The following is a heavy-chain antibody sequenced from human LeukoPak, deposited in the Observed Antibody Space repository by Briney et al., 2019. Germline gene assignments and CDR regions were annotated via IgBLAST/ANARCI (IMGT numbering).Heavy chain of an antibody. J-gene: IGHJ4*02. V-gene: IGHV4-59*01. CDR2: VHSTGST. CDR1: GGSFSGYY. D-gene: IGHD4-17*01. CDR3: ASPGPGYGDYAYAY. Sequence: SETLSLTCAVYGGSFSGYYWSWIRQPPGKGLEWIGYVHSTGSTNYNPSLKSRVTISLDTSKIHFSLMLSSVTAADTAVYYCASPGPGYGDYAYAYWGQGGLVTVSS.